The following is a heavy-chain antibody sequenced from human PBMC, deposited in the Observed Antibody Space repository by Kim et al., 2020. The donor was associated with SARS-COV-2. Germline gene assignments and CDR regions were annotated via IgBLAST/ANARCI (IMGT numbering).Heavy chain of an antibody. CDR3: ARVEVTRDAFDI. Sequence: SETLSLTCTVSGYSISSGYYWGWIRQPPGKGLEWIGSIYHSGSTYYNPSLKSRVTISVDTSKNQFSLKLSSVTAADTAVYYCARVEVTRDAFDIWGQGT. CDR1: GYSISSGYY. J-gene: IGHJ3*02. CDR2: IYHSGST. D-gene: IGHD4-17*01. V-gene: IGHV4-38-2*02.